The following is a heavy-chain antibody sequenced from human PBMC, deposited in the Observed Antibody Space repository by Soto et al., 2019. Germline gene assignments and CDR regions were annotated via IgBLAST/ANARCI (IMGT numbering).Heavy chain of an antibody. CDR1: GGSISSGNYY. CDR2: ISYSGIT. V-gene: IGHV4-30-4*01. J-gene: IGHJ6*02. Sequence: QVQLQESGPGLVKPSQTLSLTCTVSGGSISSGNYYWSWIRQPPGKGLEWIGYISYSGITYYNPSLKSRRTISVDTAKNQFSLKLSSVTAADTAVYYCARRPYYYYGMDVWGQGTTVTVSS. CDR3: ARRPYYYYGMDV.